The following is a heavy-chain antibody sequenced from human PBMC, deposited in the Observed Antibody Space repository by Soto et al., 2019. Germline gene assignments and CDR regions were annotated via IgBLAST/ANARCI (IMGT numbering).Heavy chain of an antibody. V-gene: IGHV3-48*01. J-gene: IGHJ6*02. Sequence: PGGSLRLSCAASGFTFSSYSMNWVRQAPGKGLEWVSYFSSSSSTIYYADSVKGRFTISRDNAKNSLYLQMNSLRAEDTAVYYCARDCSSTSCYPYYYYGMDVWGQGTTVTVSS. CDR3: ARDCSSTSCYPYYYYGMDV. CDR2: FSSSSSTI. CDR1: GFTFSSYS. D-gene: IGHD2-2*01.